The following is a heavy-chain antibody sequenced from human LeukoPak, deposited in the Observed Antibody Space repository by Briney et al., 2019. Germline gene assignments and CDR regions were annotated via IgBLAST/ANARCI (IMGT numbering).Heavy chain of an antibody. D-gene: IGHD1-26*01. Sequence: GGSLRLSCAASKFTFSNYAMHWVRQAPGKGLEWVAVISYDGTNKYYADSVEGRFTISRDNSNNTLYLQMNSLRAEDTAVYYCARVSESYHDYWGQGTLVTVSS. CDR1: KFTFSNYA. CDR3: ARVSESYHDY. CDR2: ISYDGTNK. J-gene: IGHJ4*02. V-gene: IGHV3-30*03.